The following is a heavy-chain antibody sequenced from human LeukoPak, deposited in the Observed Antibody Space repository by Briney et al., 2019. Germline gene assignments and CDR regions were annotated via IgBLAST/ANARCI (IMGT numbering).Heavy chain of an antibody. CDR1: GFTFSSYS. CDR2: ISSSSSYI. Sequence: PGGSLRLSCAASGFTFSSYSMNWVRQAPGKGLEWVSSISSSSSYIYYADSVKGRFTISRDNAKNSLYLQMNSLRAEDTAVYYCAGAGYSNYSYYYYMDVWGKGTTVTVSS. D-gene: IGHD4-11*01. V-gene: IGHV3-21*01. J-gene: IGHJ6*03. CDR3: AGAGYSNYSYYYYMDV.